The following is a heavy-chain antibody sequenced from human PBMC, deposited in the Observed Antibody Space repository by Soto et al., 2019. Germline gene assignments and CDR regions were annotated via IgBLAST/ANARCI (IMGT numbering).Heavy chain of an antibody. CDR2: IYYSGKT. Sequence: PSETLSLTCAVSGGSISNSRDYWGWIRQPPGKGLEWIATIYYSGKTYYNPSLKSRVTISVDTSKNQFSLKLSSVTAADTAVYYRARVWGGAFDIWGQGTMVTVSS. V-gene: IGHV4-39*07. CDR1: GGSISNSRDY. D-gene: IGHD3-10*01. CDR3: ARVWGGAFDI. J-gene: IGHJ3*02.